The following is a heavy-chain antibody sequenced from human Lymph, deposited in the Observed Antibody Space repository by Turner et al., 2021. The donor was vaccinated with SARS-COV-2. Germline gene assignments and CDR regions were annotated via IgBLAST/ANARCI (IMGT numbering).Heavy chain of an antibody. CDR3: AKGKRFGMDV. CDR1: GFTFDEYG. V-gene: IGHV3-9*01. CDR2: ISWNNGSI. Sequence: EVQLVESGGCWVHPGRLLKLSCAASGFTFDEYGMHWVRQAPGKDLERVSGISWNNGSISYADSVKNRFTISRDNAKNSLYLQMNSLGAEGTALYYCAKGKRFGMDVWGQGTTVTVSS. J-gene: IGHJ6*02.